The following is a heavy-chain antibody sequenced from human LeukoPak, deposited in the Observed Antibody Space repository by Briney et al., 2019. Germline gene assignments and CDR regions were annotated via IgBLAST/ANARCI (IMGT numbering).Heavy chain of an antibody. V-gene: IGHV4-59*01. CDR2: IYYSGST. D-gene: IGHD1-14*01. Sequence: SETKSLTCTVSGGSISSYYWSWIRQSPGKGLEWIAYIYYSGSTSYNPSLKSRVAISIDTSKNQFSLKLSSVTAADTAVYYCARGLNQYYFDSWGQGILVTVSS. CDR1: GGSISSYY. CDR3: ARGLNQYYFDS. J-gene: IGHJ4*02.